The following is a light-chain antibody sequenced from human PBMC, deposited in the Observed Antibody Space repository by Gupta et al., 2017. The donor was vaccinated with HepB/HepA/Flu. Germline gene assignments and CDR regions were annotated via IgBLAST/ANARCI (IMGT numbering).Light chain of an antibody. J-gene: IGLJ1*01. CDR3: CSYRSSNTLFV. V-gene: IGLV2-14*03. Sequence: QSALTQPASVSGSPGQSITLPCTGTSGDVGAYNYVSWYLQYPGKAPKVIIYDVSARPSGVSYRFSGSKSGNTASLTISGLQAEDEADYYCCSYRSSNTLFVFGTGTKVTVL. CDR2: DVS. CDR1: SGDVGAYNY.